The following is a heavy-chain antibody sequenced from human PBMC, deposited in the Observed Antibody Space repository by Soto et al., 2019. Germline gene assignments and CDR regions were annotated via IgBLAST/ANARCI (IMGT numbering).Heavy chain of an antibody. CDR3: ARVSAYTYYYDSSGPPYFDY. J-gene: IGHJ4*02. CDR2: INPSGGST. Sequence: ASVKVSCKASGYTFTSYYMHWVRQAPGQGLEWMGIINPSGGSTSYAQKFQGRVTMTRDTSTSTVYMELSSLRSEDTAVYYCARVSAYTYYYDSSGPPYFDYWGQGTLVTVSS. V-gene: IGHV1-46*01. D-gene: IGHD3-22*01. CDR1: GYTFTSYY.